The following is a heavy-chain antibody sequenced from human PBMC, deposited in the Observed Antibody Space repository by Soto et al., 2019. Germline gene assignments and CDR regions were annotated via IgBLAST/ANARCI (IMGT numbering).Heavy chain of an antibody. CDR3: ASDIWSGVVIPVAGSFHP. J-gene: IGHJ5*02. CDR2: INAGDGHT. V-gene: IGHV1-3*01. Sequence: SVHVSLKAFGSTLTGYAIDWVRQATEQRLEWMGWINAGDGHTKYSQKFQGRVTMTRDTSATTAYMELSSLRSEDTAVYYCASDIWSGVVIPVAGSFHPWGKGILVTVSS. CDR1: GSTLTGYA. D-gene: IGHD2-2*01.